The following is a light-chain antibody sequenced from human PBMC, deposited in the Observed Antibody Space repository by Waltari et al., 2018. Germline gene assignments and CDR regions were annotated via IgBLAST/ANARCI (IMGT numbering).Light chain of an antibody. V-gene: IGKV1-5*03. Sequence: DIQMTQSPFTLSASIGDRVTITCRASQSLNNLLAWYQQKPGKAPKLLIYKASNLEIGVPSRFSGSGSGTEFTLTISSLQPDDFATYYCQQYHSYSWTFGQGTKVEIK. CDR2: KAS. J-gene: IGKJ1*01. CDR1: QSLNNL. CDR3: QQYHSYSWT.